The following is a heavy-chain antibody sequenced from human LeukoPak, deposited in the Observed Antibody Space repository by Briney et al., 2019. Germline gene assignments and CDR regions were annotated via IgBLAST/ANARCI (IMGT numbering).Heavy chain of an antibody. CDR3: VTESPRFLNWLDQNA. J-gene: IGHJ4*02. CDR1: GYTLNQLS. V-gene: IGHV1-24*01. Sequence: ASVKVSCKVSGYTLNQLSLHWVRQAPGKGLEWMGGFDPEDGETIYAQKSQGRVTMTEDTSTDTAYMELNSLRAEDTAVYYCVTESPRFLNWLDQNAWGQGTLVTVSS. CDR2: FDPEDGET. D-gene: IGHD3-9*01.